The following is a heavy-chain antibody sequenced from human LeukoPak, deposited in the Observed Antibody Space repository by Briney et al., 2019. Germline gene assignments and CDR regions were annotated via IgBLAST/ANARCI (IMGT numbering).Heavy chain of an antibody. J-gene: IGHJ4*02. CDR3: AREEVTGYCSGGSCLDY. V-gene: IGHV1-69*13. Sequence: ASVKVSCKASGGTFSSYAISWVRQAPGQGLEWMGGIIPIFGTANYAQKFQGRVTITADESTSTAYMELNSLRSEDTAVYYCAREEVTGYCSGGSCLDYWGQGTLVTVSS. CDR2: IIPIFGTA. CDR1: GGTFSSYA. D-gene: IGHD2-15*01.